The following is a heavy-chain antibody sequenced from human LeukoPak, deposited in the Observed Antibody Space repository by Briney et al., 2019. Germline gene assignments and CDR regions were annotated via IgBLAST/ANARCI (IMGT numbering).Heavy chain of an antibody. CDR2: ISACNGNT. Sequence: GASVKVSCKASGYTFTSYGISWVRQAPGQGLEWMGWISACNGNTNYAQKLQGRVTMTTDTSTSTAYMELRSLRSDDTAVYYCARGYYDFWSGYYTRFDYWGQGTLVTVSS. V-gene: IGHV1-18*01. CDR1: GYTFTSYG. J-gene: IGHJ4*02. D-gene: IGHD3-3*01. CDR3: ARGYYDFWSGYYTRFDY.